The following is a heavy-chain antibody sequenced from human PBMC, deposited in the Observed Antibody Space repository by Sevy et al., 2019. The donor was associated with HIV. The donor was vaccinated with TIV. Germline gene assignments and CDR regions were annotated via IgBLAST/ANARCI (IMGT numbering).Heavy chain of an antibody. Sequence: ASVKVSCKASGGTFSSYAISWVRQAPGQGLEWMGGIIPIFGTANYAQKFQGRVTITADESTSTAYMELSSLRSEDTAVYHCARVFGFWSGSDYWGQGTLVTVSS. V-gene: IGHV1-69*13. CDR3: ARVFGFWSGSDY. CDR2: IIPIFGTA. J-gene: IGHJ4*02. CDR1: GGTFSSYA. D-gene: IGHD3-3*01.